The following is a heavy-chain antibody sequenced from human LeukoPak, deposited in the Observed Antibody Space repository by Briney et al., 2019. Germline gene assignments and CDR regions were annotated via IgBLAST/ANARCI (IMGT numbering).Heavy chain of an antibody. CDR3: GVRRRYCGGNCYCP. J-gene: IGHJ5*02. CDR2: IITIAGIA. V-gene: IGHV1-69*04. D-gene: IGHD2-21*02. CDR1: GATVTSSA. Sequence: PEKVSYKASGATVTSSAISRGRQAPGHGLEWRRSIITIAGIANYAQKFHGRVTITADKSTSTAYMELSSLKYEDTAVYYWGVRRRYCGGNCYCPWGPGTLVSAAS.